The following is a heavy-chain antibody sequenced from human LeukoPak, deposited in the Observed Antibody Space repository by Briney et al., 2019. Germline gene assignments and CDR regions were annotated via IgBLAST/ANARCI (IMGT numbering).Heavy chain of an antibody. D-gene: IGHD1-26*01. CDR3: AAESGSYSGYWYFDL. J-gene: IGHJ2*01. Sequence: TSVKVSCKASGFTFTSSAMQWVRQARGQRLEWIGWIVVGSGNTNYAQKFQARVTITRDMSTSTAYMELSSLRSEDTAVYYCAAESGSYSGYWYFDLWGRGTLVTVSS. CDR2: IVVGSGNT. V-gene: IGHV1-58*02. CDR1: GFTFTSSA.